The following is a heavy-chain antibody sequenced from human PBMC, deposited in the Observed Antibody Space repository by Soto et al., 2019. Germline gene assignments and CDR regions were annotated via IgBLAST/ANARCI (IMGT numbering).Heavy chain of an antibody. Sequence: QVQLQESGPGLVKPSQTLSLTCTVSGGSISSGGYYWSWIRQHPGKGLEWIGYIYYSGSTYYNPSLKSRVTLSVDTSKNQFSLKLSSVTAADTAVYYCARVWNAYGSGSHRSFDYWGQGTLVTVSS. CDR1: GGSISSGGYY. D-gene: IGHD3-10*01. CDR2: IYYSGST. J-gene: IGHJ4*02. CDR3: ARVWNAYGSGSHRSFDY. V-gene: IGHV4-31*03.